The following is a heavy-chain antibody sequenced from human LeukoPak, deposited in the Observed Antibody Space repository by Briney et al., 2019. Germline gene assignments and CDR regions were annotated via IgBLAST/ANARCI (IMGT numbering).Heavy chain of an antibody. D-gene: IGHD3-22*01. J-gene: IGHJ5*02. CDR3: ARNTYYYDSSGYYINWFDP. Sequence: SETLSLTCAVSGGSIRSYYWSWIRQPPGKGLEWIGYIYYSGSTNYNPSLKSRVTISVDTSKNQFSLKLSSVTAADTAVYYCARNTYYYDSSGYYINWFDPWGQGTLVTVSS. CDR1: GGSIRSYY. CDR2: IYYSGST. V-gene: IGHV4-59*01.